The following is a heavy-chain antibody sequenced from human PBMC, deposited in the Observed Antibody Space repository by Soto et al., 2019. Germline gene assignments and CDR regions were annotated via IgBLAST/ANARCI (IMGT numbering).Heavy chain of an antibody. CDR3: AKTTDGWFSAFEI. D-gene: IGHD6-19*01. CDR1: GFIFSSYA. CDR2: ISGSGTTA. Sequence: EVQLLESGGGLVQPGGSLRLSCAASGFIFSSYAMSWVRQAAGKGLEWVSAISGSGTTADYADSVKGRFTFSRDNSKNTMYLQMNSMRAEDTAVYYCAKTTDGWFSAFEIWGQGTMVIVSS. J-gene: IGHJ3*02. V-gene: IGHV3-23*01.